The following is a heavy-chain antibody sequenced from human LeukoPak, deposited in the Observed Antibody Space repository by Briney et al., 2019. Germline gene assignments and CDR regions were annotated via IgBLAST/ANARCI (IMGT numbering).Heavy chain of an antibody. Sequence: PGGSLRLSCAASGFTFSSYSMNWVRQAPGKGLEWVSYISSSSSTIYYADSVKGRFTISRDNAKNSLYLQMNSLRAEDTAVYYCARAGPFTMIVVKTGGYDAFDIWGQGTMATVSS. V-gene: IGHV3-48*01. D-gene: IGHD3-22*01. CDR1: GFTFSSYS. CDR3: ARAGPFTMIVVKTGGYDAFDI. CDR2: ISSSSSTI. J-gene: IGHJ3*02.